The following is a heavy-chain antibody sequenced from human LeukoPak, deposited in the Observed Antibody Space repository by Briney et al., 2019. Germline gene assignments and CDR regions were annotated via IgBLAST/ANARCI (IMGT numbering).Heavy chain of an antibody. D-gene: IGHD6-13*01. Sequence: PGGSLRLSCAASGFTFSSYAMSWVRQAPGKGLEWVSGISGSGGSTYCADSVKGRFTVSRDNSKSTLYLQVNSLTADDTAVYYCAKGPRGYSSSWYFDYWGQGTLVTVSS. J-gene: IGHJ4*02. CDR2: ISGSGGST. CDR3: AKGPRGYSSSWYFDY. V-gene: IGHV3-23*01. CDR1: GFTFSSYA.